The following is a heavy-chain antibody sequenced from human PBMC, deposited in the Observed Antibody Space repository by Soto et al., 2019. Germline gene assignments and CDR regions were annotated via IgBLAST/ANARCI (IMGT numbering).Heavy chain of an antibody. CDR1: GGSISSSSYY. V-gene: IGHV4-39*01. CDR3: ARPYCGGDCYPHWYFDL. CDR2: IYYSGST. J-gene: IGHJ2*01. Sequence: QLQLQESGPGLVKPSETLSLTCTVSGGSISSSSYYWGWIRQPPGKGLEWIGSIYYSGSTYYNPSLKSRVTISVDTSKTQFSLKLSSVTAADTAVYYCARPYCGGDCYPHWYFDLWGRGTLVTVSS. D-gene: IGHD2-21*02.